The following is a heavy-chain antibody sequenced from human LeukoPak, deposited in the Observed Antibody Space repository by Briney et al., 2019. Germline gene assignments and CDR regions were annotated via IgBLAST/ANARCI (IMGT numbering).Heavy chain of an antibody. Sequence: PSETLSLTCTVSGDSINSGYYGGWIRQPPGKGLEWIGSMSHSGSTYYNPSLKSRVTISVDTSKNQFSLKLSSVTAADTAVYYRARAPRDPANFDDAFDIWGQGTMVTVSS. CDR3: ARAPRDPANFDDAFDI. D-gene: IGHD1-7*01. J-gene: IGHJ3*02. V-gene: IGHV4-38-2*02. CDR1: GDSINSGYY. CDR2: MSHSGST.